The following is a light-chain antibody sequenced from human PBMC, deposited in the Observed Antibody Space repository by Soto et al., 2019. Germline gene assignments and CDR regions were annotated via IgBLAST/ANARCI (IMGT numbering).Light chain of an antibody. CDR1: QSVSSY. J-gene: IGKJ4*01. CDR3: QQRSNWPPT. V-gene: IGKV3-11*01. Sequence: EIVLTQSPANLSLSPGERATLSCRASQSVSSYLAWYQQKPGQAPRLLIYDASNRATGIPARFSGSGSGTYFTLTISSLEPEDFAVYYCQQRSNWPPTFGGGTKVEIK. CDR2: DAS.